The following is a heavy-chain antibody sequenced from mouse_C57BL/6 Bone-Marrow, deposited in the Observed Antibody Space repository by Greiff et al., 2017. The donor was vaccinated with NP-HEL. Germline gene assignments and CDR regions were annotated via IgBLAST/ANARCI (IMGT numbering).Heavy chain of an antibody. CDR3: ARSTVVIDY. D-gene: IGHD1-1*01. CDR2: IYPGSGNT. V-gene: IGHV1-76*01. CDR1: GYTFTDYY. J-gene: IGHJ2*01. Sequence: ESGAELVRPGASVKLSCKASGYTFTDYYINWVKQRPGQGLEWIARIYPGSGNTYYNEKFKGKATLTAEKSSSTAYMQLSSLTSEDSAVYFCARSTVVIDYWGQGTTLTVSS.